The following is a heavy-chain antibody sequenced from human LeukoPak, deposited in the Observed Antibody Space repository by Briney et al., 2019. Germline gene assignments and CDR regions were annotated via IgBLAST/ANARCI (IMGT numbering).Heavy chain of an antibody. CDR2: INNSGST. D-gene: IGHD2-21*02. Sequence: SETLSLTCAVYGGSFSDYYWSWIRQPPGKGLEWIGEINNSGSTNYNPSLKSRVTISVDTSKNQFSLKLSSVTAADTAVYYCARERSLGVVTAITWFDPWGQGTLVTVSS. V-gene: IGHV4-34*01. CDR3: ARERSLGVVTAITWFDP. CDR1: GGSFSDYY. J-gene: IGHJ5*02.